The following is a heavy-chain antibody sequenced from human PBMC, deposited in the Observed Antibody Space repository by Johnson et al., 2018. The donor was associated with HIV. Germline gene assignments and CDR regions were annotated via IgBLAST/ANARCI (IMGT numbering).Heavy chain of an antibody. CDR1: GFTFSDHY. J-gene: IGHJ3*02. CDR3: ARDGYSGGFDI. CDR2: SKNKPNSYTT. D-gene: IGHD2-21*01. Sequence: VQLVESGGGLVQPGGSLRLSCAASGFTFSDHYMDWVRQAPGKGLAWVGRSKNKPNSYTTEYAASVKGRFTISRDDSKNSLYLQMHSLKVEDTAVYYCARDGYSGGFDIWGQGTMVTVSP. V-gene: IGHV3-72*01.